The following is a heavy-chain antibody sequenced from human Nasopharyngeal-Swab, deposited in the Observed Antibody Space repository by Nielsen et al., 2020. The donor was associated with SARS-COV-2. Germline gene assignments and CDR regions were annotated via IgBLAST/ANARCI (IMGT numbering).Heavy chain of an antibody. CDR3: AAGSAYYDSSDNTFDH. V-gene: IGHV1-58*01. CDR2: IVVGSGNT. CDR1: GFTFTTSA. J-gene: IGHJ4*02. D-gene: IGHD3-22*01. Sequence: SVKVSCKASGFTFTTSAVQWVRQARGQRLEWIGWIVVGSGNTNYAQKFQERVTITRDMSTSTAYMELSSLRSEDTAVYYCAAGSAYYDSSDNTFDHWGQGTLVTVSS.